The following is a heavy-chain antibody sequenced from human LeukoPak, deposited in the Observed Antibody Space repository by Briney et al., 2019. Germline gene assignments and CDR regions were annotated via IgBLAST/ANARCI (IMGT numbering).Heavy chain of an antibody. V-gene: IGHV1-8*01. D-gene: IGHD1-26*01. CDR1: GYTFTSYD. Sequence: ASVKVSCKASGYTFTSYDINWVRQATGQGLEWMGWMNPNSGNTGYAQKFQGRVTMTRNTSISTAYMELSSLRSEDTAVYYCARAYYSGSYWTTSSQQLDYWGQGTLVTVSS. CDR3: ARAYYSGSYWTTSSQQLDY. CDR2: MNPNSGNT. J-gene: IGHJ4*02.